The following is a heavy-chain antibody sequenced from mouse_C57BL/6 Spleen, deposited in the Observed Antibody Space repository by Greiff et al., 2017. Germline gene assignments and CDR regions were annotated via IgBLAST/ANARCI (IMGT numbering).Heavy chain of an antibody. J-gene: IGHJ4*01. CDR3: EGWRVAMWY. V-gene: IGHV14-3*01. CDR1: GFNIKDTY. D-gene: IGHD2-3*01. Sequence: EVQLQESVAELVRPGASVKLSCTASGFNIKDTYMHWVKQRPEQGLEWIGRIDPANGTTKYAPKFQGKATITADTSSNTAYLQLRSLPSEDTALYFCEGWRVAMWYSGEGASVT. CDR2: IDPANGTT.